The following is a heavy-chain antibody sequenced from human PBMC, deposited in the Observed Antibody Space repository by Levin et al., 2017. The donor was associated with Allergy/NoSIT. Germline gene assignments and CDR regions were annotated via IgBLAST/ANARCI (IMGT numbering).Heavy chain of an antibody. CDR3: ARNYYDSSGYSRLDY. Sequence: SETLSLTCTVSGGSISSYYWSWIRQPAGKGLEWIGRIYTSGSTNYNPSLKSRVTMSVDTSKNQFSLKLSSVTAADTAVYYCARNYYDSSGYSRLDYWGQGTLVTVSS. CDR2: IYTSGST. J-gene: IGHJ4*02. D-gene: IGHD3-22*01. CDR1: GGSISSYY. V-gene: IGHV4-4*07.